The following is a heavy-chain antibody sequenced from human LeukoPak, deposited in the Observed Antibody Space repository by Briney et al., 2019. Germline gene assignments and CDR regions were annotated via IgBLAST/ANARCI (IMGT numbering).Heavy chain of an antibody. Sequence: PSETLSLTCAVSGYSISSGYYWGWIRQPPGKGLEWIGSIYHSGSTYYNPSLKSRVTISVDTSKNQFSLKLSSVTAADTAVYYCARHPPYYYDSSGFDYWGQGTPVTVSS. CDR2: IYHSGST. V-gene: IGHV4-38-2*01. CDR1: GYSISSGYY. CDR3: ARHPPYYYDSSGFDY. D-gene: IGHD3-22*01. J-gene: IGHJ4*02.